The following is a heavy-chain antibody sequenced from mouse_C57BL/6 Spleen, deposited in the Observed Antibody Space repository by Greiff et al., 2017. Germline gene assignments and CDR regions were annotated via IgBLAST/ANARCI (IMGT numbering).Heavy chain of an antibody. CDR2: ISSGGDYI. D-gene: IGHD1-1*01. V-gene: IGHV5-9-1*02. CDR3: TRDYYGSSLSYWYFDV. Sequence: EVKVVESGEGLVKPGGSLKLSCAASGFTFSSYAMSWVRQTPEKRLEWVAYISSGGDYIYYADTVKGRFTISRDNARNTLYLQMSSLKSEDTAMYYCTRDYYGSSLSYWYFDVWGTGTTVTVSS. CDR1: GFTFSSYA. J-gene: IGHJ1*03.